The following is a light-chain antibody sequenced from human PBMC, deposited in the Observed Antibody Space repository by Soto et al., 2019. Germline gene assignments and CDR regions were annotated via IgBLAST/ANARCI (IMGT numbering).Light chain of an antibody. Sequence: IVMTQSPATLSVSPGDRATLSCRASQSVSSSLAWYQQIPGQAPRLLIYDASTRATGIPARFGGSGSGTEFTLTISSLQSEDFAVYYCQQYNNWPPLTF. J-gene: IGKJ4*01. CDR3: QQYNNWPPLT. CDR1: QSVSSS. CDR2: DAS. V-gene: IGKV3-15*01.